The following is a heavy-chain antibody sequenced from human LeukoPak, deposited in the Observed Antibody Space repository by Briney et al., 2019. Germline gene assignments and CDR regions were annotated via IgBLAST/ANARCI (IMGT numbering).Heavy chain of an antibody. V-gene: IGHV4-34*01. CDR3: ARVRHDPLEYGYYMDV. CDR1: GFTFSSYA. Sequence: GSLRLSCAASGFTFSSYAMSWVRQAPGKGLEWIGDINLTGNTNYNPSLTDYNPSLKSRVTISVDSSNNELSLKVTSLTAADTGVYYCARVRHDPLEYGYYMDVWGKGTTVTVSS. J-gene: IGHJ6*03. D-gene: IGHD3-3*01. CDR2: INLTGNT.